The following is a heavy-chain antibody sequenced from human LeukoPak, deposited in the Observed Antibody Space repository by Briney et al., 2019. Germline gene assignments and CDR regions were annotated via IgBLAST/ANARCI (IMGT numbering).Heavy chain of an antibody. Sequence: SQTLSLTCTVSGGSISSGDYYWSWIRQPPGKGLEWIAYIYYSGSTYYNPSLKSIVTISVDTSKNQFSLKLSSVTAADTAVYYCARATYYDFWSGYYLFDYWGQGTLVTVSS. CDR3: ARATYYDFWSGYYLFDY. J-gene: IGHJ4*02. V-gene: IGHV4-30-4*08. CDR2: IYYSGST. CDR1: GGSISSGDYY. D-gene: IGHD3-3*01.